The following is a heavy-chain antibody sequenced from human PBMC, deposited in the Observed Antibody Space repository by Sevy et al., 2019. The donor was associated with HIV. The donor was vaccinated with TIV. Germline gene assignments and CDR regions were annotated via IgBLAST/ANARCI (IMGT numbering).Heavy chain of an antibody. CDR1: GYTLSQLS. V-gene: IGHV1-24*01. CDR2: FDPEDGET. Sequence: ASVKVSCKVSGYTLSQLSMHWVRQTPGKGLEWMGRFDPEDGETIYAQKFQGRVTMTEDTSTDTAYMELSSLRSDDTAVYYCASAREYYSDNSGYLDYWGQRTLVTVSS. D-gene: IGHD3-22*01. CDR3: ASAREYYSDNSGYLDY. J-gene: IGHJ4*02.